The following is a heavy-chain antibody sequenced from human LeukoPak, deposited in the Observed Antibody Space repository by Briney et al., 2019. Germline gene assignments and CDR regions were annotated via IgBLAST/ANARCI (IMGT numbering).Heavy chain of an antibody. CDR1: GFTFSSYW. Sequence: GGSLRLSCAASGFTFSSYWMHWVRQAPGKGLVLVSRINSDGSSTSYADSVKGRFTISRDNAKNTLYLQMNSLRAEDTAVYYCARDRNYYDSSGYYRELTNWFDPRGQGTLVTVSS. CDR2: INSDGSST. V-gene: IGHV3-74*01. J-gene: IGHJ5*02. D-gene: IGHD3-22*01. CDR3: ARDRNYYDSSGYYRELTNWFDP.